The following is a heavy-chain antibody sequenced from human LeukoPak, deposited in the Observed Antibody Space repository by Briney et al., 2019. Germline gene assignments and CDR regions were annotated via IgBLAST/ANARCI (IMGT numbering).Heavy chain of an antibody. CDR1: GGSISSYY. D-gene: IGHD6-19*01. J-gene: IGHJ5*02. Sequence: SETLSLTCSVSGGSISSYYWSWIRQSAGKGLEWIGRIQTSGYTNYNPSLKSRVSISVDTSKNQVSLNLTSMTAADTAMYYCAREFIRGWFRGKTCFDPWGQGTLVTVSS. V-gene: IGHV4-4*07. CDR3: AREFIRGWFRGKTCFDP. CDR2: IQTSGYT.